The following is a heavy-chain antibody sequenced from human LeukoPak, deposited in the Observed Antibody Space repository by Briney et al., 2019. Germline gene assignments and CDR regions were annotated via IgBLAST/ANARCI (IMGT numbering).Heavy chain of an antibody. J-gene: IGHJ6*02. CDR3: ARIGMVRGVLYGMDV. Sequence: SETLSLTCTISGGSISRYSWSWIRQPPGKGLEWIGYIYYSGSTNYNPSLKSRVTISVDTSKNQFSLKLSSVTAADTAVYYCARIGMVRGVLYGMDVWGQGTTVTVSS. CDR1: GGSISRYS. V-gene: IGHV4-59*01. CDR2: IYYSGST. D-gene: IGHD3-10*01.